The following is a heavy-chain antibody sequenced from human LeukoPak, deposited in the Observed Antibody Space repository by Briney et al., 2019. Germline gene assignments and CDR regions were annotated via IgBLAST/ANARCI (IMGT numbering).Heavy chain of an antibody. D-gene: IGHD3-3*01. Sequence: GGSLRLACAASGFTFSSYSMNWVRQAPGKGLEWVSYISSSSSTIYYADSVKGRFTISRDNAKNSLYLQMNSLRAEDTAVYYCARDGHDFWSGYIAYYMDVWGKGTTVTVSS. CDR1: GFTFSSYS. CDR2: ISSSSSTI. V-gene: IGHV3-48*01. CDR3: ARDGHDFWSGYIAYYMDV. J-gene: IGHJ6*03.